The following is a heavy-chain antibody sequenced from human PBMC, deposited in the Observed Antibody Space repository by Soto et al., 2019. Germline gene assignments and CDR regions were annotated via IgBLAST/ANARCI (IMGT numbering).Heavy chain of an antibody. Sequence: NPSETLSLTCAVYGGSFSGYYWRWIRQPPGKGLEWIGEINHSGSINYNPSLKSRVTISVDTSKNQFSLNLSSVTAADTAVYYCARGLGSSSSYFDYWGQGTLVTVSS. CDR1: GGSFSGYY. CDR2: INHSGSI. D-gene: IGHD6-6*01. V-gene: IGHV4-34*01. CDR3: ARGLGSSSSYFDY. J-gene: IGHJ4*02.